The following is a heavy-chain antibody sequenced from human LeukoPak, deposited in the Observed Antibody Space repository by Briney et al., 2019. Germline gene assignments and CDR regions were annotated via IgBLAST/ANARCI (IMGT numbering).Heavy chain of an antibody. CDR2: TYYRSKWYN. CDR1: GDSVSSNSAA. Sequence: SQTLSLTCAISGDSVSSNSAAWNWIRQSPSRGLEWLGRTYYRSKWYNDYAVSVKSRITINPDTSKNQFSLQLNSVTPEDTAVYYCARGLTYNWNDDDAFDIWGQGTMVTVSS. CDR3: ARGLTYNWNDDDAFDI. J-gene: IGHJ3*02. D-gene: IGHD1-20*01. V-gene: IGHV6-1*01.